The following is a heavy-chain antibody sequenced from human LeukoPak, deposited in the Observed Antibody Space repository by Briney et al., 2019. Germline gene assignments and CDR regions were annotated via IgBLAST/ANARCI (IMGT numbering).Heavy chain of an antibody. D-gene: IGHD3-10*01. CDR1: GGTFSSYA. J-gene: IGHJ4*02. CDR3: ARVFGSLYYYGSGSPFDY. Sequence: GASVKVSCKASGGTFSSYAISWVRQAPGQGLEWMGGIIPNSGGTNYAQKFQGRVTMTRDTSISTAYMELSRLRSDDTAVYYCARVFGSLYYYGSGSPFDYWGQGTLVTVSS. CDR2: IIPNSGGT. V-gene: IGHV1-2*02.